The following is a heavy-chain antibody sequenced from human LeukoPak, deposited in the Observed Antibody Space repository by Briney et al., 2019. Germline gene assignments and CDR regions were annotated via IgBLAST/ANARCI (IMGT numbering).Heavy chain of an antibody. CDR3: ARGLGTRFPLDY. V-gene: IGHV3-64*01. CDR1: GFTFSSYA. CDR2: ISSNGGST. Sequence: PGGSLRLSCAASGFTFSSYAMHWVRQAPGKGLEYVSAISSNGGSTYYANSVKGRFTISRDNSKNTLYLQMGSLRAEDMAVYYCARGLGTRFPLDYWGQGTLVTVSS. D-gene: IGHD6-13*01. J-gene: IGHJ4*02.